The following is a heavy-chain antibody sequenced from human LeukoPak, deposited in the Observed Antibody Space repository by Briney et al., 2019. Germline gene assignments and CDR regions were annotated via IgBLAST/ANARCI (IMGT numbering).Heavy chain of an antibody. J-gene: IGHJ4*02. CDR2: INHSGST. CDR1: GGSFSGYY. CDR3: GKGWGFMIPIWGQYYFDY. D-gene: IGHD3-16*01. Sequence: SETLSLTCAVYGGSFSGYYWSWIRHPPGKGLEWIGEINHSGSTNYNPSLKSRVTISVDTSKNQFSLTLSSVTAAATAVYYCGKGWGFMIPIWGQYYFDYWGEGTLVTVSS. V-gene: IGHV4-34*01.